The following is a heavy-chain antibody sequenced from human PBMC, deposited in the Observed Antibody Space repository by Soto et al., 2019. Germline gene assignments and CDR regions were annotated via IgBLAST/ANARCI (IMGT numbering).Heavy chain of an antibody. D-gene: IGHD2-8*02. Sequence: EVQLVESGGGLEQPARSLRLSCAASGFTFDDHAMHWVRQAPGKGLEWVSGITWNSGSMGYADSVKGRFTISRDNTKNSLYLQMNSLRTEDTALYYCATLAGGAGREDYWGQGTLVTVSS. CDR1: GFTFDDHA. J-gene: IGHJ4*02. CDR3: ATLAGGAGREDY. CDR2: ITWNSGSM. V-gene: IGHV3-9*01.